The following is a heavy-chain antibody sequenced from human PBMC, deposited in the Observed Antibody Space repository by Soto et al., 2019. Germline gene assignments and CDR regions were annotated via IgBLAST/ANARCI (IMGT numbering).Heavy chain of an antibody. D-gene: IGHD3-16*02. Sequence: EVRLVESGGGLVQPGGSLRLSCAASGFTFSSYDMHWVRQATGKGLEWVSAIGTAGDTYYPGSVKGRFTISRENAKNSLYLQMNSLRAEDTAVYYCARSITFGGVIVYFDYWGQGTLVTVSS. J-gene: IGHJ4*02. V-gene: IGHV3-13*01. CDR3: ARSITFGGVIVYFDY. CDR2: IGTAGDT. CDR1: GFTFSSYD.